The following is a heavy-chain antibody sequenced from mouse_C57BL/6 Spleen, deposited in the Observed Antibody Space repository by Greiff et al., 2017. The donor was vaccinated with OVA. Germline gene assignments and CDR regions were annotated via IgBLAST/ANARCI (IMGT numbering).Heavy chain of an antibody. CDR3: ALRESYYYAMDY. CDR2: IRNKANNHAT. D-gene: IGHD1-1*01. Sequence: EVMLVESGGGLVQPGGSMKLSCAASGFTFSDAWMDWVRQSPEKGLEWVAEIRNKANNHATYYAESVKGRLTISRDDSKSSVYLQMNSLRAEDTGNYYCALRESYYYAMDYWGQGTSVTVSS. J-gene: IGHJ4*01. V-gene: IGHV6-6*01. CDR1: GFTFSDAW.